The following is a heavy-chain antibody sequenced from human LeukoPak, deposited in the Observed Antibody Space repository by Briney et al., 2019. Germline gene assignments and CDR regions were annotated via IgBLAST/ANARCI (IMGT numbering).Heavy chain of an antibody. CDR2: IYHSGST. Sequence: SETLSLTCTVSGYSISSGYYWGWIRQPPGKGLEWIGSIYHSGSTYYNPSLKSRVTIAVDTSKDQFSLKLSSVTAADTAVYYCARKGIAARDPADYWGQGTLVTVSS. V-gene: IGHV4-38-2*02. CDR3: ARKGIAARDPADY. D-gene: IGHD6-6*01. J-gene: IGHJ4*02. CDR1: GYSISSGYY.